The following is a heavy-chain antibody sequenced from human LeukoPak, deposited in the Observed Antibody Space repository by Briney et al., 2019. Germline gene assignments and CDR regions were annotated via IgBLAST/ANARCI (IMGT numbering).Heavy chain of an antibody. CDR2: IYSGGST. V-gene: IGHV3-53*01. Sequence: PGGSLRLSCAASGFTVSSNYMSWVRQAPGKGLEWVSVIYSGGSTYYADSVKGRFTISRDNSKNTLYLQMNSLRAEDTAVYYCARVGPRDYGDYVYFDYWGQGTLVTVSS. CDR1: GFTVSSNY. D-gene: IGHD4-17*01. CDR3: ARVGPRDYGDYVYFDY. J-gene: IGHJ4*02.